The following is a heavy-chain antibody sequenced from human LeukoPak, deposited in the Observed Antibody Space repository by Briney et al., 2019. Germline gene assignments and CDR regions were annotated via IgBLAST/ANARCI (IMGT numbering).Heavy chain of an antibody. V-gene: IGHV3-30*02. Sequence: GGSLRLSCAASGFTFSSYGMHWVRQAPGKGLEWVTFIRYDGSNKYYADSVKGRFTISRDNAKNSLYLQMNSLRAEDTAVYYCARFIAAPYYFDYWGRGTLVTVSS. D-gene: IGHD6-13*01. CDR2: IRYDGSNK. CDR1: GFTFSSYG. J-gene: IGHJ4*02. CDR3: ARFIAAPYYFDY.